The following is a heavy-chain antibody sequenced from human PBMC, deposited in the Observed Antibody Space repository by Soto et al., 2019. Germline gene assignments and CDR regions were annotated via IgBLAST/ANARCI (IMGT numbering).Heavy chain of an antibody. Sequence: LSLTCTVSGASITNNGYSWSWIRQHPVKGLEWIGSRNNRDDTYYNPSLKTRVTISLDTSKNQFTLSLISVTAADTALYFCARGGSGWKALNWFESWGQGTLVTVSS. D-gene: IGHD6-19*01. CDR1: GASITNNGYS. J-gene: IGHJ5*01. V-gene: IGHV4-31*03. CDR2: RNNRDDT. CDR3: ARGGSGWKALNWFES.